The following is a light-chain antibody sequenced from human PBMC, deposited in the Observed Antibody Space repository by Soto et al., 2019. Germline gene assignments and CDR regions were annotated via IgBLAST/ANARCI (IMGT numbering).Light chain of an antibody. CDR3: CSYAGSSTFL. V-gene: IGLV2-23*02. CDR2: EAS. J-gene: IGLJ2*01. Sequence: QSVLTQPASVSGSPGQSITISCTGTSSDVGSYNLVSWYRIYPGKAPKLMIYEASERPSGISNRFSGSKSGNTASLTISGLQAEDEAYDYCCSYAGSSTFLFRGGTKVTVL. CDR1: SSDVGSYNL.